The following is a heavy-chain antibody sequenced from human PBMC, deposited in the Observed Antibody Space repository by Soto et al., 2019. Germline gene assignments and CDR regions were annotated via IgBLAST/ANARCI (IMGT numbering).Heavy chain of an antibody. CDR2: INPNSGGT. J-gene: IGHJ6*02. Sequence: ASVKVSCKASGYAFTGYYMHWVRQAPGQGLEWMGWINPNSGGTNYAQKFQGRVTMTRDTSISTAYMELSRLRSDGTAVYYCARESGSYYQYYYYGMDVWGQGTTVTVSS. CDR3: ARESGSYYQYYYYGMDV. CDR1: GYAFTGYY. D-gene: IGHD1-26*01. V-gene: IGHV1-2*02.